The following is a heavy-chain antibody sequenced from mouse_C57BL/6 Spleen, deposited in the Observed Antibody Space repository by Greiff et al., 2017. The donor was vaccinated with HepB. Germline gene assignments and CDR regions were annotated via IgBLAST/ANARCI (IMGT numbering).Heavy chain of an antibody. CDR2: ISSGSSTI. V-gene: IGHV5-17*01. J-gene: IGHJ2*01. Sequence: EVHLVESGGGLVKPGGSLKLSCAASGFTFSDYGMHWVRQAPEKGLEWVAYISSGSSTIYYADTVKGRFTISRDNAKNTLFLQMTSLRSEDTAMYYCATYSNYGWNFDYWGQGTTLTVSS. D-gene: IGHD2-5*01. CDR1: GFTFSDYG. CDR3: ATYSNYGWNFDY.